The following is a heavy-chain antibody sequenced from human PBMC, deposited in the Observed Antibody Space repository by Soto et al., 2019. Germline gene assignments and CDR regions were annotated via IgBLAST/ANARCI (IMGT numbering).Heavy chain of an antibody. D-gene: IGHD6-13*01. CDR3: ARVHNLYSSNWYQVGYCDS. Sequence: NLSLTCTVSGGSISTGGYYWSWIRQLPGKGLEWIGHIYYTESTNYNPSLQSRVTLSVDTSKNQFSLDLNSVTAADTAVYYCARVHNLYSSNWYQVGYCDSWGQVTLVTVS. CDR1: GGSISTGGYY. V-gene: IGHV4-31*03. CDR2: IYYTEST. J-gene: IGHJ4*02.